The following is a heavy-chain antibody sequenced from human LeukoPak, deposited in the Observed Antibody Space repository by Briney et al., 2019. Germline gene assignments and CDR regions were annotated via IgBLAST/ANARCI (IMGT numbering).Heavy chain of an antibody. CDR3: ARRYSSSWLALSSYDYYGMVV. Sequence: GGSLRLSCAASGFTFSSYWKHWVRQVPGPGQVWVSRINSDGSSTSYANSVKSRFTISRDNAKNTLYLQMNSLRAEDTAVYYFARRYSSSWLALSSYDYYGMVVGGKGTTVTASS. CDR2: INSDGSST. V-gene: IGHV3-74*01. CDR1: GFTFSSYW. J-gene: IGHJ6*04. D-gene: IGHD6-13*01.